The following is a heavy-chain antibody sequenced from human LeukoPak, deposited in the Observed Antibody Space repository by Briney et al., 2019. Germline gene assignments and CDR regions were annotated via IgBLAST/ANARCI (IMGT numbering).Heavy chain of an antibody. V-gene: IGHV4-30-4*01. D-gene: IGHD6-13*01. CDR1: GGSISSGDYY. CDR3: SIAAAGTMAFDI. J-gene: IGHJ3*02. CDR2: IYYSGST. Sequence: SETLSLTCTVSGGSISSGDYYWSWIRQPPGKGLEWIGYIYYSGSTYYNPSLKSRVTISVDTSKNQFSLKLSSVTAADTAVYYCSIAAAGTMAFDIWGQGTMVTVSS.